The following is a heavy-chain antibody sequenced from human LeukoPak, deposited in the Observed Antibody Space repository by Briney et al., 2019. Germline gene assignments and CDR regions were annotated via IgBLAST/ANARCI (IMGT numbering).Heavy chain of an antibody. V-gene: IGHV1-18*01. J-gene: IGHJ5*02. Sequence: ASVKVSCKASGYTFTSYGISWVRQAPGQGLEWMGWISAYNGNTNYAQKLQGRVTMTTDTSTSTAYMELRSLRSDDTAVYYRARDQHYGNWFDPWGQGTLVTVSS. CDR2: ISAYNGNT. CDR1: GYTFTSYG. CDR3: ARDQHYGNWFDP. D-gene: IGHD3-10*01.